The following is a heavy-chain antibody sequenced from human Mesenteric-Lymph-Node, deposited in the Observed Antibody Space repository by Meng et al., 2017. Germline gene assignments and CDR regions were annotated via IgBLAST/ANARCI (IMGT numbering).Heavy chain of an antibody. CDR1: GGSLSGYY. V-gene: IGHV4-34*02. Sequence: VELKQWGAEVLKPSETLSLTCAVYGGSLSGYYWNGIRKPPGKGLEWMGEVYHNGVTKYSPSLRSRVVISIDTSKNQFSLNLRSVSAAAPSLYYCARGGATPMIIKYWGPGTLVTVSS. CDR2: VYHNGVT. D-gene: IGHD3-10*01. J-gene: IGHJ4*02. CDR3: ARGGATPMIIKY.